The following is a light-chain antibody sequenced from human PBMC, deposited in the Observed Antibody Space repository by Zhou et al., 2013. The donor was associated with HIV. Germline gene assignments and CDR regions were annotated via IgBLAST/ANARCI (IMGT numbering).Light chain of an antibody. Sequence: EIVLTQSPATLSLSPGVRATLSCRASQTVISPFVAWYQQKPGQAPRLLIYGASSRATGIPDRFSGSGSGTDFTLTISRLEPDDFAVYYCQQYSTSPALTFGGGTKVEIK. CDR3: QQYSTSPALT. CDR2: GAS. J-gene: IGKJ4*01. V-gene: IGKV3-20*01. CDR1: QTVISPF.